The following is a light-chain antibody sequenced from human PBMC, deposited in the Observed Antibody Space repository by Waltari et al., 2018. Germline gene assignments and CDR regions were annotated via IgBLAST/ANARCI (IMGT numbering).Light chain of an antibody. V-gene: IGKV1-27*01. CDR3: QQHYTTPWT. CDR2: LAS. J-gene: IGKJ1*01. Sequence: DIQMTQSPSSLSASVGDSVTITCRASQGISNSLAWYQQKPGKVPKLLIYLASTLQSGVPSRFSGSGSGTDFTLTISSLQAEDVAVYYCQQHYTTPWTFGQGTKVEIK. CDR1: QGISNS.